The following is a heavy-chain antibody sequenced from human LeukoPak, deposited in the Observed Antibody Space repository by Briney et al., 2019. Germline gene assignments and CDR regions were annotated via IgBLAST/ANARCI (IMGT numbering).Heavy chain of an antibody. Sequence: PGRSLRLSCAASGFTFSSYGMHWVRQAPGKGLEWVAVISYDGSNKYYADSVKGRFTISRDNSKNTLYLQVNSLRAEDTAVYYCAKGGVGSSPYYYYGMDVWGQGTTVTVSS. CDR2: ISYDGSNK. V-gene: IGHV3-30*18. D-gene: IGHD6-6*01. CDR3: AKGGVGSSPYYYYGMDV. CDR1: GFTFSSYG. J-gene: IGHJ6*02.